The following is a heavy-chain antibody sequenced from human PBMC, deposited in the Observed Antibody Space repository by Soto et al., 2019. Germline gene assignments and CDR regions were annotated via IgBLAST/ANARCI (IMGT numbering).Heavy chain of an antibody. J-gene: IGHJ4*02. CDR1: GYTFTRSG. D-gene: IGHD4-17*01. V-gene: IGHV1-18*01. Sequence: ASVKVSCKASGYTFTRSGISWVRQAPGQGLEWMGWISTYNGDTNYAQTFQGRVTMTRNTSISTAYMELSSLRSEDTAVYYCARSPADYGDPANYWGQGTLVTVSS. CDR2: ISTYNGDT. CDR3: ARSPADYGDPANY.